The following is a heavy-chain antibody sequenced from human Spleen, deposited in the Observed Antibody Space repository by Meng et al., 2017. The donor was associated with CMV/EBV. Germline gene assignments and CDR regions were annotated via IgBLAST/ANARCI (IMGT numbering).Heavy chain of an antibody. J-gene: IGHJ3*02. CDR2: IYPVDSDT. Sequence: GESLKISRKGSGYSFTSYWIGWVRQMPGKGREWMGIIYPVDSDTRYSPSFQGQVTISADKSINTAYLQWNSLKASDTAMYYCARRRVVVIATHDAFDIWGQGTMVTVSS. CDR1: GYSFTSYW. CDR3: ARRRVVVIATHDAFDI. D-gene: IGHD2-21*01. V-gene: IGHV5-51*01.